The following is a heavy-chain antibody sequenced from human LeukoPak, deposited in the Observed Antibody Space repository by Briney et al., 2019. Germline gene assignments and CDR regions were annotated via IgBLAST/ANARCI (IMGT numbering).Heavy chain of an antibody. CDR3: AKQAGWGGYFYFLPFDF. V-gene: IGHV3-21*04. D-gene: IGHD2-21*01. J-gene: IGHJ4*02. CDR2: ISSSSSYI. CDR1: GFTFSSYS. Sequence: SGGSLRLSCAASGFTFSSYSMNWVRQAPGKGLEWVSSISSSSSYIYYADSVKGRFTISRDNAKNSLYLQMNRLRAEDTAVYFCAKQAGWGGYFYFLPFDFWGQGTLVTVSS.